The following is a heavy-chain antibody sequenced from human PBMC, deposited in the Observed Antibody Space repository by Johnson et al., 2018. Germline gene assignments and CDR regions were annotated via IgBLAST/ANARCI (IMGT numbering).Heavy chain of an antibody. V-gene: IGHV3-48*01. J-gene: IGHJ6*03. CDR3: AWKLGYGFGFYYYYYLDV. Sequence: VQLVQSGGGLVQPGGSQRLRLSCAASGFTFSTYSMIWVRQAPGKGLEWVSYISTSSSTIYYADSVKGRFTISRDDAKNSLYLQMNSRRAEDTAVYYCAWKLGYGFGFYYYYYLDVRGKGSTVTVSS. CDR2: ISTSSSTI. CDR1: GFTFSTYS. D-gene: IGHD5-18*01.